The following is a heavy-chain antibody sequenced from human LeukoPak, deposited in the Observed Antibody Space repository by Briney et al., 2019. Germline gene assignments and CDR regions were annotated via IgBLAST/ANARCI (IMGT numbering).Heavy chain of an antibody. CDR2: IYTSGST. V-gene: IGHV4-4*07. Sequence: SETLSLTCTVSGGSISSYYWSWIRQPAGKGLEWIGRIYTSGSTNYNPSLKSRVTMSVDTSKNQFSLKLSSVTAADTAVYYCAREGPDIVVVPAATDYYYYMDVWGKGTTVTVSS. J-gene: IGHJ6*03. D-gene: IGHD2-2*01. CDR1: GGSISSYY. CDR3: AREGPDIVVVPAATDYYYYMDV.